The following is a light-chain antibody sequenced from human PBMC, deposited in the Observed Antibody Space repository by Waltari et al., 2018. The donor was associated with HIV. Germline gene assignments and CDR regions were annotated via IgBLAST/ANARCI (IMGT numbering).Light chain of an antibody. CDR2: GNT. Sequence: SSELTQDPAVSVALGQTVRITCQGDSLRNYFASWYQQKPGQAPILVIYGNTNRPPGIPDRFSGSNSGNAASLTITGAQAGDEADYYCNSRDSSGNRVVFGGGTKLTVL. CDR3: NSRDSSGNRVV. V-gene: IGLV3-19*01. J-gene: IGLJ2*01. CDR1: SLRNYF.